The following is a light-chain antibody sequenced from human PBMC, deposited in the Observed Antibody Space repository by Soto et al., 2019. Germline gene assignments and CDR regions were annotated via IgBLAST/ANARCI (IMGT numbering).Light chain of an antibody. Sequence: QSVLTQPPSASGTPGQRVTLSCSGGRSNIATNYVYWYQQFLGKAPKLLISQNRQRPSGVPDRFSGSKSGPSASLAISGLQSEDEADYYCVAWDDSLSAWVFGGGTKVTVL. V-gene: IGLV1-47*01. J-gene: IGLJ3*02. CDR3: VAWDDSLSAWV. CDR1: RSNIATNY. CDR2: QNR.